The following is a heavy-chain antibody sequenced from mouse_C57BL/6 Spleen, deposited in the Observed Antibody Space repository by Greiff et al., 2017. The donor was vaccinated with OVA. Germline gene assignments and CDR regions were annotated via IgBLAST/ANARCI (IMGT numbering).Heavy chain of an antibody. D-gene: IGHD2-3*01. CDR3: ARNGYYPYYAMDY. J-gene: IGHJ4*01. V-gene: IGHV2-2*01. CDR1: GFSLTSYG. Sequence: QVQLQQSGPGLVQPSQSLSITCTVSGFSLTSYGVHWVRQSPGKGLEWLGVIWSGGSTDYNAAFISRLSISKDNSKSQVFFKMNSLQADDTARYYCARNGYYPYYAMDYWGQGTSVTVSS. CDR2: IWSGGST.